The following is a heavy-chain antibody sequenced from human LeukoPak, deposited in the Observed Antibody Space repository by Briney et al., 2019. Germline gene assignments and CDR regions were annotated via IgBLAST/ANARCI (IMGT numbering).Heavy chain of an antibody. CDR1: GYSFTSYW. CDR2: IYPGDSDT. Sequence: GESLKISCKGSGYSFTSYWIGWVRQMPGKGLEWMGIIYPGDSDTRYSPSFQGQVTISADKSISTAYLQWSSLKASDTAMYYCARHTYCGSDCYLAYYYYGMDVWGQGTTVTVSS. V-gene: IGHV5-51*01. D-gene: IGHD2-21*02. CDR3: ARHTYCGSDCYLAYYYYGMDV. J-gene: IGHJ6*02.